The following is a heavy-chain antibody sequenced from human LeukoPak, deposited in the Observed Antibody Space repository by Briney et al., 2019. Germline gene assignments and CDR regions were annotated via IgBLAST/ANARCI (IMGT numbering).Heavy chain of an antibody. D-gene: IGHD3-9*01. CDR3: ARLGYYDILTGYYSPGLFDY. J-gene: IGHJ4*02. V-gene: IGHV4-34*01. Sequence: SETLSLTCAVYGGSFSGYYWSWIRQPPGKGLEWIGEINHSGSTNYNPSPKSRVTISVDTSKNQFSLKLSSVTAADTAVYYCARLGYYDILTGYYSPGLFDYWGQGTLVTVSS. CDR2: INHSGST. CDR1: GGSFSGYY.